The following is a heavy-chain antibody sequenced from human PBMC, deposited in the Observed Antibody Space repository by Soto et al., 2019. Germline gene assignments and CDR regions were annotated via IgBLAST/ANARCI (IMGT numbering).Heavy chain of an antibody. D-gene: IGHD6-19*01. CDR1: GGSISSGGYY. CDR3: ARDNIAVAPNWFDP. Sequence: LSLTCTVSGGSISSGGYYWSWIRQHPGKGLEWIGYIYYSGSTYYNPSLKSRVTISVDTSKNQFSLKLSSVTAADTAVYYCARDNIAVAPNWFDPWGQGTLVTVSS. J-gene: IGHJ5*02. V-gene: IGHV4-31*03. CDR2: IYYSGST.